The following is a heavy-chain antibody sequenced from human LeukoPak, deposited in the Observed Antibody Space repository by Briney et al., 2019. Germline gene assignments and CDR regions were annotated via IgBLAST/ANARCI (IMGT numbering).Heavy chain of an antibody. D-gene: IGHD1-26*01. J-gene: IGHJ3*02. CDR1: GFTFKNYA. CDR3: GKNRYSGSLSPFDI. CDR2: ISDIGGNT. Sequence: GGSLRLSCLGSGFTFKNYAMSWVRQAPGRGLEWISAISDIGGNTYYADSVKGRFTISRDNSKNTLYLQMNSLRAEDTAVYYCGKNRYSGSLSPFDIWGQGTMVTVSS. V-gene: IGHV3-23*01.